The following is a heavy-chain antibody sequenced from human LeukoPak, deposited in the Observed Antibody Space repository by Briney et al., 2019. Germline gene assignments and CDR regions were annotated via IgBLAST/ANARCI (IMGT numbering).Heavy chain of an antibody. J-gene: IGHJ3*02. CDR1: GFTFSNAW. D-gene: IGHD6-13*01. CDR3: TSPRSWHDAFDI. CDR2: IKSKTDGGTT. Sequence: PGGSLRLSCAASGFTFSNAWMSWVRQAPGKGLEWVGRIKSKTDGGTTDYAAPVKGRFTISRDHSKNTLYLQMNSLKTEDTAVYYCTSPRSWHDAFDIWGQGTMVTVSS. V-gene: IGHV3-15*01.